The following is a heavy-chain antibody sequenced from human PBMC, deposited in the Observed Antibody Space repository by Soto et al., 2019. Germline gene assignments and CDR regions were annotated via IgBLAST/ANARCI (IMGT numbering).Heavy chain of an antibody. J-gene: IGHJ3*02. CDR3: ARPFGLERSDAFDI. Sequence: ASVNVSCNASGYTFTNYFISWVRQAPGQGLEWMGWISAYNGNTNYAQKLQGRVTMTTDTSTSTAYMELRSLRSDDTAVYYCARPFGLERSDAFDIWGQGTMVTVSS. CDR1: GYTFTNYF. D-gene: IGHD1-1*01. V-gene: IGHV1-18*01. CDR2: ISAYNGNT.